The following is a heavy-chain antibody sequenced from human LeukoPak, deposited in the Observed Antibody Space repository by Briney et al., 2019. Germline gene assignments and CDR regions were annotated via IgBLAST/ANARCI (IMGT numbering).Heavy chain of an antibody. CDR1: GYTFTSYG. D-gene: IGHD6-13*01. V-gene: IGHV1-18*01. Sequence: ASVKVSCKASGYTFTSYGISWVRQAPGQGLEWMGWISAYNGNTNYAQKLQGRVTMTTDTSTSTAYMELRSLRSDDTAVYYCASSKEQQLVHAFDIWGQGTMVTVSS. CDR3: ASSKEQQLVHAFDI. J-gene: IGHJ3*02. CDR2: ISAYNGNT.